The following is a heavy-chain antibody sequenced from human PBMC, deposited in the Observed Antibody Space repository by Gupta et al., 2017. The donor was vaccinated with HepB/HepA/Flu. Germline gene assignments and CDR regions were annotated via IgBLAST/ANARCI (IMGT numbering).Heavy chain of an antibody. CDR3: AKDISRSWYYWFDP. CDR1: GFTFDDYA. Sequence: EVQLVESGGGLVQPGRSVRLSCAASGFTFDDYAMHWVRQAPGKGLEWVSGISWNSGSIGYADSVKGRFTISRDNAKNSLYLQMNSLRAEDTALYYCAKDISRSWYYWFDPWGQGTLVTVSS. J-gene: IGHJ5*02. D-gene: IGHD6-13*01. CDR2: ISWNSGSI. V-gene: IGHV3-9*01.